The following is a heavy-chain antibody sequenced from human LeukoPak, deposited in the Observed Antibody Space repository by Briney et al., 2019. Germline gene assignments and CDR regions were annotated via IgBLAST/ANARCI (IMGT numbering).Heavy chain of an antibody. CDR1: GFTFSSYS. Sequence: GGSLRLSCAASGFTFSSYSMNWVRQAPGEGLEWVSSISSSSSYIYYADSVKGRFTISRDNAKNSLYLQMNSLRAEDTAVYYCARDHSGYESGYWGQGTLVTVSS. J-gene: IGHJ4*02. CDR2: ISSSSSYI. V-gene: IGHV3-21*01. CDR3: ARDHSGYESGY. D-gene: IGHD5-12*01.